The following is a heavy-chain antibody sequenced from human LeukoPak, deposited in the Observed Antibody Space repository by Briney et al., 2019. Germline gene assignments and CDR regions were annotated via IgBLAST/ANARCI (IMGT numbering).Heavy chain of an antibody. J-gene: IGHJ6*02. CDR1: GCTFSSYA. Sequence: SLKVSCKASGCTFSSYAISWVRQAPGQGLEWMGGIIPIFGTANYAQKFQGRVTITADESTSTAYMELSSLRSEDTAVYYCARSRYCTNGVCPQNYYGMDVWGQGTTVTVSS. CDR3: ARSRYCTNGVCPQNYYGMDV. V-gene: IGHV1-69*01. CDR2: IIPIFGTA. D-gene: IGHD2-8*01.